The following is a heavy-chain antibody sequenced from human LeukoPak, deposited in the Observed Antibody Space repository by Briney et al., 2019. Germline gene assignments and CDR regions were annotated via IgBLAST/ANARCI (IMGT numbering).Heavy chain of an antibody. V-gene: IGHV1-2*02. CDR1: GYTFTGYY. CDR3: ARESRYCSGGSCYPDFDY. J-gene: IGHJ4*02. Sequence: ASVKVSCKASGYTFTGYYMHWVRQAPGQGLEWMGWINPNSGGTNYAQKFQGRVTMTRDTSISTAYMELSSLRSEDTAVYYCARESRYCSGGSCYPDFDYWGQGTLVTVSS. D-gene: IGHD2-15*01. CDR2: INPNSGGT.